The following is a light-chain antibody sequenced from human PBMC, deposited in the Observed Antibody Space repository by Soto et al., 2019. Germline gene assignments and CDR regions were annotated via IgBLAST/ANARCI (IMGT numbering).Light chain of an antibody. CDR3: SSYTSISTLV. Sequence: QSVLTQPASVSGSPGQSITISCSGTSSDVGGYNYVAWYQQRPGKAPKLMIYDVSTRPSGVSLRFSGSKSGNTASLTISGLQAEDEADYYCSSYTSISTLVFGTGTKLIVL. CDR2: DVS. V-gene: IGLV2-14*01. CDR1: SSDVGGYNY. J-gene: IGLJ1*01.